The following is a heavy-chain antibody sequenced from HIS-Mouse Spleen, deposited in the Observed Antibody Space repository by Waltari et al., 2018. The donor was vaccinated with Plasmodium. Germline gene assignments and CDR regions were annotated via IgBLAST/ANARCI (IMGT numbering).Heavy chain of an antibody. Sequence: EVQLVETGGGLIQPGGSLRLSCAASGFTVSSNYLGWVRQAAGQGVWLVSVIYSGGRTYFADSVKGRFTISRDKSKNTRYLQMNSLRAEDTAVYYCARAAIAWGSPYYFDYWGQGTLVTVSS. CDR3: ARAAIAWGSPYYFDY. V-gene: IGHV3-53*02. D-gene: IGHD7-27*01. CDR2: IYSGGRT. CDR1: GFTVSSNY. J-gene: IGHJ4*02.